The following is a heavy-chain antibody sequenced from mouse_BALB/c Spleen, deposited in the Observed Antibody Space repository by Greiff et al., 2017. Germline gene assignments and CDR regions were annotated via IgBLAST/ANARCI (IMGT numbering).Heavy chain of an antibody. V-gene: IGHV3-2*02. CDR1: GYSITSDYA. J-gene: IGHJ2*01. Sequence: EVQLVESGPGLVKPSQSLSLTCTVTGYSITSDYAWNWIRQFPGNKLEWMGYISYSGSTSYNPSLKSRISITRDTSKNQFFLQLNSVTTEDTATYYCARGDYGSSYFDYWGQGTTLTVSS. CDR2: ISYSGST. D-gene: IGHD1-1*01. CDR3: ARGDYGSSYFDY.